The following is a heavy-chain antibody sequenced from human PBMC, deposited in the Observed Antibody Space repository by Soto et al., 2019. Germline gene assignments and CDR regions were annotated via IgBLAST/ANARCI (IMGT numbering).Heavy chain of an antibody. D-gene: IGHD2-2*01. CDR2: INHSGST. J-gene: IGHJ6*03. Sequence: QVQLQQWGAGLLKPSETLSLTCAVYGGSFSGYYWSWIRQPPGKGLEWIGEINHSGSTNYNPSLKSRVTISVDTSKNQFSLKLSSVTAADTAVYYCARGRDSTPYYHYYCMDVWGKGTTVTVSS. CDR1: GGSFSGYY. CDR3: ARGRDSTPYYHYYCMDV. V-gene: IGHV4-34*01.